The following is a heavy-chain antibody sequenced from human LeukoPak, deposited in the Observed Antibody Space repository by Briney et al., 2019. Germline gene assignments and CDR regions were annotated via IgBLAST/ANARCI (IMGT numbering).Heavy chain of an antibody. J-gene: IGHJ3*01. CDR2: ISESGSSI. Sequence: QAGGSLRLSCAASGFTFSTYEMNWVRQAPGKGLEWVSYISESGSSIYYADFLKGRFTISRDNAKNSLFLQMNSLRVEDTAVYYCARDGRHFYDSQRWQSNDAFDLWGQGTMVTVSS. V-gene: IGHV3-48*03. D-gene: IGHD3-10*01. CDR1: GFTFSTYE. CDR3: ARDGRHFYDSQRWQSNDAFDL.